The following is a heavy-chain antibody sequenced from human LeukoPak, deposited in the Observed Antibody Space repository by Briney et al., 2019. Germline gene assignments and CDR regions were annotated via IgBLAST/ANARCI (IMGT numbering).Heavy chain of an antibody. D-gene: IGHD3-16*02. CDR2: ISSSGGST. V-gene: IGHV3-23*01. J-gene: IGHJ4*02. CDR3: ARSLSSRFSGPRRPYYFDY. Sequence: GGSLRLSCAAYGFTLSNYAMSWVRQAPGKGLQWVSGISSSGGSTYQVDSVKGRFTISRDNSKNTLYLQMNSLRAEDTAVYYCARSLSSRFSGPRRPYYFDYWGQGTLVTVSS. CDR1: GFTLSNYA.